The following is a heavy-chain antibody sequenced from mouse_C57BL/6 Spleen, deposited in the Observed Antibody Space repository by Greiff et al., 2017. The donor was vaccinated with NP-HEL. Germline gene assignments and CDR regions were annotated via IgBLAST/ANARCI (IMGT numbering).Heavy chain of an antibody. V-gene: IGHV1-15*01. D-gene: IGHD1-1*01. Sequence: QVHVKQSGAELVRPGASVTLSCKASGYTFTDYEMHWVKQTPVHGLEWIGAIDPETGGTAYNQKFKGKAILTADKSSSTAYMELRSLTSEDSAVYYCTREGNYYGSSPFAYWGQGTLVTVSA. CDR3: TREGNYYGSSPFAY. CDR1: GYTFTDYE. CDR2: IDPETGGT. J-gene: IGHJ3*01.